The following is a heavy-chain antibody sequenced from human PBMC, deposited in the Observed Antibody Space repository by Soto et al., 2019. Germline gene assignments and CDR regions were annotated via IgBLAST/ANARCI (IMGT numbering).Heavy chain of an antibody. CDR1: GFTFSNAW. V-gene: IGHV3-15*01. D-gene: IGHD2-15*01. CDR3: TGQGVVVVVAATQESLAEYFQH. CDR2: IKSKTDGGTT. J-gene: IGHJ1*01. Sequence: PGGSLRLSCAASGFTFSNAWMSWVRQAPGKGLEWVGRIKSKTDGGTTDYAAPVKGRFTISRDDSKNTLYLQMNSLKTEDTAVYYCTGQGVVVVVAATQESLAEYFQHWGQGTLVTVSS.